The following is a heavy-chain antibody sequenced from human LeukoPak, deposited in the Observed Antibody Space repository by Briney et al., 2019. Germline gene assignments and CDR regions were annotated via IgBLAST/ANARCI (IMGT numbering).Heavy chain of an antibody. Sequence: GGSLRLSCAASGFTLSNYWMHWVRQAPGKGLVWVSRINSDGSSTSYAGSVKGRFTISRDNAKNTLYLQMNSLRAEDTAVYYCARDGGSGWYLKYYYYGMDVWGQGTTVTVSS. CDR3: ARDGGSGWYLKYYYYGMDV. V-gene: IGHV3-74*01. CDR2: INSDGSST. D-gene: IGHD6-19*01. CDR1: GFTLSNYW. J-gene: IGHJ6*02.